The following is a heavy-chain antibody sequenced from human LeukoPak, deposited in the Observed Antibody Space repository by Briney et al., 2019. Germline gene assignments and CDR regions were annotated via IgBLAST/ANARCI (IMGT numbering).Heavy chain of an antibody. CDR3: AREGSGYDSHIPFDY. CDR1: GFTVSSNY. Sequence: PGGSLRLSCAASGFTVSSNYMSWVRQAPGNGLEGVSVIYSGGSTYYAESVKGRFTISRDTSNNTLYLQMNSLRAEDTAVYYCAREGSGYDSHIPFDYWGQGTLVTVSS. V-gene: IGHV3-53*01. J-gene: IGHJ4*02. D-gene: IGHD5-12*01. CDR2: IYSGGST.